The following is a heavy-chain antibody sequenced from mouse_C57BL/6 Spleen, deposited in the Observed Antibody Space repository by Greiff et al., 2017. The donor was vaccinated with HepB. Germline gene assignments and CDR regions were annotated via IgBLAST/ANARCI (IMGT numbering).Heavy chain of an antibody. CDR1: GYTFTSYW. D-gene: IGHD2-4*01. CDR2: IYPSDSET. J-gene: IGHJ2*01. CDR3: ARRIYYDYGYFDY. Sequence: VQLQQSGAELVRPGSSVKLSCKASGYTFTSYWLDWVNQRPGQGLEWIGNIYPSDSETHYNQKFKDKATLTVDKSSNTAYMQRSSLTSEDSAVYDCARRIYYDYGYFDYRGRGTTLTVSS. V-gene: IGHV1-61*01.